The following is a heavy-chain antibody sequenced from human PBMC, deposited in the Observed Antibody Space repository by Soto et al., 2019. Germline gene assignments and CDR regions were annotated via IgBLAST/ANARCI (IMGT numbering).Heavy chain of an antibody. J-gene: IGHJ4*02. V-gene: IGHV1-3*01. Sequence: QVQLVQSGAEVKKPGASVKVSCKASGYTFTNYAIDWVRQAPGQRLEWMGWINAGNGNTKYSQKFLGRVTITRDTSASTAYMELISLRSEDTAVYYCARDMGFGLSDYWGQGILVTVSS. CDR1: GYTFTNYA. CDR2: INAGNGNT. CDR3: ARDMGFGLSDY. D-gene: IGHD3-10*01.